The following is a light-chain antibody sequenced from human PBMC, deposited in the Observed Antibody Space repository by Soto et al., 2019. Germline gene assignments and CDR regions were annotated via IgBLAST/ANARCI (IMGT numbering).Light chain of an antibody. Sequence: EIVMTKSPGTLSLSPGERATLSCRASQSVSSSYLAWYQQKPGQAPRQLIYGASSRATGIPDRFSGSGSGTDFTLTSTRLEPEDFAVYYCQHYRTSFGGGTRVEIK. CDR1: QSVSSSY. CDR3: QHYRTS. CDR2: GAS. J-gene: IGKJ4*01. V-gene: IGKV3-20*01.